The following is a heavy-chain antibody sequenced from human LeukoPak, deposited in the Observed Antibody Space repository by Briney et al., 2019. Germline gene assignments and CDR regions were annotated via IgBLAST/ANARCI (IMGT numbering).Heavy chain of an antibody. CDR1: GGSFSGYY. V-gene: IGHV4-34*01. CDR3: ARGARWAYYYMDV. CDR2: INHSGST. Sequence: PSETLSLTCAVYGGSFSGYYWSWIRQPPVKGLGWIGEINHSGSTNYNPSLKSRVTISVDTSKNQFSLKLSSVTAADTAVYYCARGARWAYYYMDVWGKGTTVTVSS. J-gene: IGHJ6*03. D-gene: IGHD4-23*01.